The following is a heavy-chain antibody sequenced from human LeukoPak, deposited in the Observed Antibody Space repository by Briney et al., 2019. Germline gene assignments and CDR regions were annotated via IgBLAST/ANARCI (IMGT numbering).Heavy chain of an antibody. Sequence: PSETLSLTCAVYGGSFNGYYWSWIRQPPGKGLEWIGEINHSGSTNYNPSLKSRVTISVDTSKNQFSLKLSSVTAADTAVYYCARGGNVDVVVPAARPYYFDYWGQGTLVTVSS. CDR3: ARGGNVDVVVPAARPYYFDY. V-gene: IGHV4-34*01. CDR2: INHSGST. J-gene: IGHJ4*02. CDR1: GGSFNGYY. D-gene: IGHD2-2*01.